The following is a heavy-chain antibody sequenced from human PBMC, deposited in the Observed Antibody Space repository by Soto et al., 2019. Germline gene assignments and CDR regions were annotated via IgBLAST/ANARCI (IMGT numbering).Heavy chain of an antibody. D-gene: IGHD4-17*01. CDR2: ISGSGGST. J-gene: IGHJ4*02. Sequence: GGSLRLSCAASGFTFSSYAMSWVRQAPGKGLEWVSAISGSGGSTYYADSVKGRFTISRDNSKNTLYLQMNSLRAEDTAVYYCAKAAALTRWLHDYGGNSGENYWGQGTLVTVSS. CDR1: GFTFSSYA. CDR3: AKAAALTRWLHDYGGNSGENY. V-gene: IGHV3-23*01.